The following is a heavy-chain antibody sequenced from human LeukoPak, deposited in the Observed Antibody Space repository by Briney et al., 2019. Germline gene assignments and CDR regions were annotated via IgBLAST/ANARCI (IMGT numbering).Heavy chain of an antibody. CDR2: IYTSGST. Sequence: PSETLSLTCTVSGGPISSYYWSWIRQPAGKGLEWIGRIYTSGSTNYNPSLKSRVTMSVGTSKNQFSLKLSSVTAADTAVYYCARGYCSSTSCYPTDAFDIWGRGTMVTVSS. D-gene: IGHD2-2*01. CDR3: ARGYCSSTSCYPTDAFDI. J-gene: IGHJ3*02. CDR1: GGPISSYY. V-gene: IGHV4-4*07.